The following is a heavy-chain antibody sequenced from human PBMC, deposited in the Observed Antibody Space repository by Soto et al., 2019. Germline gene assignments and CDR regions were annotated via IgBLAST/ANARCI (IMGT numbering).Heavy chain of an antibody. V-gene: IGHV1-18*01. D-gene: IGHD2-15*01. Sequence: QVQLVQSGAEVKKPGASVKVSCKASGYTFTSYGISWVRRAAEQGLEWMGWISAYNGNTNYAQKLQGRVTMTTDTSTSTAYMELRSLRSDHSAVYYCVVAAQPSYFDYWGQGTLVTVSS. CDR3: VVAAQPSYFDY. CDR1: GYTFTSYG. CDR2: ISAYNGNT. J-gene: IGHJ4*02.